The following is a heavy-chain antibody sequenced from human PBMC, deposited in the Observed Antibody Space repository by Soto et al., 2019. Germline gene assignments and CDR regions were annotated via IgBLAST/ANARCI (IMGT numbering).Heavy chain of an antibody. CDR1: GFTFSSNG. Sequence: QVQLVESGGGVVQPGRSLRLSCAASGFTFSSNGMHWVRQAPGKGLEWVAIIWYDGSNKNYADSVKGRFTISRDNSKNALDLQMNSLRAEDTAVYYCARWNLVGPTIDAFDLWGQGTMVTVSS. CDR3: ARWNLVGPTIDAFDL. V-gene: IGHV3-33*01. D-gene: IGHD1-26*01. CDR2: IWYDGSNK. J-gene: IGHJ3*01.